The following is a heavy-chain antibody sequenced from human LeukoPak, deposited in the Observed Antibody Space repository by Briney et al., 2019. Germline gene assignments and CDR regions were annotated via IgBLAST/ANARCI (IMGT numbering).Heavy chain of an antibody. J-gene: IGHJ3*02. CDR2: IISSGGST. CDR3: AKGSSYYDSSGHYAFDI. D-gene: IGHD3-22*01. CDR1: GFTFSSYA. Sequence: PGGSLRLSCAASGFTFSSYAMSWVRQAPGKGLEWASAIISSGGSTYYADSVKARFTISRNNSKNTLYLQMNSLRAEDTAVHYCAKGSSYYDSSGHYAFDIWGQGTMVTVSS. V-gene: IGHV3-23*01.